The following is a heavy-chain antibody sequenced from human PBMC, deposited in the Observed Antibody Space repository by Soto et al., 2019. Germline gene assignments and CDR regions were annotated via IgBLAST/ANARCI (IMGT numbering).Heavy chain of an antibody. CDR1: GFTVSSNY. Sequence: GGSLRLSCAASGFTVSSNYMSWVRQAPGKGLEWASVIYSGGSTYYADSVKGRFTISRDNSKNTLYLQMNSLRAEDTAVYYCARDVVTMVRGVIITYYFDYWGQGTLVTVSS. V-gene: IGHV3-53*01. CDR2: IYSGGST. J-gene: IGHJ4*02. CDR3: ARDVVTMVRGVIITYYFDY. D-gene: IGHD3-10*01.